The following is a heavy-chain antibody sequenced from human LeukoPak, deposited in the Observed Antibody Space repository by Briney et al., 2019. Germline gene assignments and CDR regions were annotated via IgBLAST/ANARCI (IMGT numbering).Heavy chain of an antibody. Sequence: QSGGSLRLSCAASGFTVSSNYMSWVRQAPGKGLEWVSVIYSGGSTYYADSVKGRFTISRDNSKNTLYLQMNSLRAEDTAVYYCASPGTYPYYYYYGMDVWGRGTTVTVSS. J-gene: IGHJ6*02. CDR1: GFTVSSNY. CDR3: ASPGTYPYYYYYGMDV. CDR2: IYSGGST. D-gene: IGHD1-7*01. V-gene: IGHV3-53*01.